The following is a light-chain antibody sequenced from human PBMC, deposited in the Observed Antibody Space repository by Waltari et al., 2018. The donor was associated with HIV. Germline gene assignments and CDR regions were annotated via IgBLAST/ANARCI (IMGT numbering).Light chain of an antibody. CDR2: EVT. J-gene: IGLJ2*01. CDR1: TSDIGSYNY. Sequence: QSALTQPPSASESPGQSVTITCTGTTSDIGSYNYVSCYQQYPGKAPKLIIYEVTQRPSGVPDRFSGSKSGNTTSLTVSGLQVEDEADYYCSSYVGNNNVIFGGGTKVTVL. V-gene: IGLV2-8*01. CDR3: SSYVGNNNVI.